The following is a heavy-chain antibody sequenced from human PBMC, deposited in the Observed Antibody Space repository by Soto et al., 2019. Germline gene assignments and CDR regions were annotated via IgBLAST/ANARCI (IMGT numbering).Heavy chain of an antibody. CDR1: GGSISSGDYY. D-gene: IGHD2-15*01. CDR2: IYYSGST. Sequence: SETLSLTCTVSGGSISSGDYYWSWIRQPPGKGLEWIGYIYYSGSTYYDPSLKSRVTISVDTSKNQFSLKLSSVTAADTAVYYCAREGGSGGTDWFDPWGQGTLVTV. V-gene: IGHV4-30-4*01. CDR3: AREGGSGGTDWFDP. J-gene: IGHJ5*02.